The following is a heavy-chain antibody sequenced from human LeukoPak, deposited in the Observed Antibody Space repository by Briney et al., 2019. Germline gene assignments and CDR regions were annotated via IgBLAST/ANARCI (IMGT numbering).Heavy chain of an antibody. Sequence: PSETLSLTCTVSGGSISSYYWSWVRQPPGKGLEWIGYIYYSGRTNYNPSLKSRVTISLDTSKNQFSLNLSSVTAADTAVYYCARLNWVPGSTWPKIDSWGQGTPVTVSS. J-gene: IGHJ4*02. CDR1: GGSISSYY. D-gene: IGHD6-13*01. CDR2: IYYSGRT. CDR3: ARLNWVPGSTWPKIDS. V-gene: IGHV4-59*08.